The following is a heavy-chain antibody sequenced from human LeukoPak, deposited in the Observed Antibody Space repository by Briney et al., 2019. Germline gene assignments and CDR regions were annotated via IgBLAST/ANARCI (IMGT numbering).Heavy chain of an antibody. CDR3: ARRTRSQDFDY. D-gene: IGHD2-15*01. CDR2: ITNIDSTK. J-gene: IGHJ4*02. V-gene: IGHV3-11*04. Sequence: GGSLRLSCAASGFIFSDYYMTWIRQAPGKGLEWVSYITNIDSTKKYADSVKGRFTISRDNAKNSLFLQMNSLRAEDTAVYYCARRTRSQDFDYWGQGTLVTVSS. CDR1: GFIFSDYY.